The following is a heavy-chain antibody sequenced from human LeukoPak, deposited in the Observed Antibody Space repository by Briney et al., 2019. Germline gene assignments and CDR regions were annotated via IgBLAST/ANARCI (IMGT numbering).Heavy chain of an antibody. D-gene: IGHD6-19*01. Sequence: GGSLSLSCAASGFTFSSYAMHWVRQAPGKGLEWVAVISYDGSNKYYADSVKGRFTISRDNSKNTLSLQMNSLTAEDTAVYYCGRASVAGTWLLDYWGQGTLVTVSS. CDR3: GRASVAGTWLLDY. CDR2: ISYDGSNK. J-gene: IGHJ4*02. CDR1: GFTFSSYA. V-gene: IGHV3-30*04.